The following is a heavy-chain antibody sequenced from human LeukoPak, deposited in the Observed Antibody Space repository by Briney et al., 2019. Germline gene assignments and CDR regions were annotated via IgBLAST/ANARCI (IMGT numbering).Heavy chain of an antibody. D-gene: IGHD1-26*01. CDR2: IIPILGIA. V-gene: IGHV1-69*02. CDR3: ARLIVGATAPFDI. CDR1: GYTFTGYY. Sequence: SVKVSCKASGYTFTGYYMHWVRQAPGQGLEWMGRIIPILGIANYAQKFQGRVTITADKSTSTAYMELSSLRSEDTAVYYCARLIVGATAPFDIWGQGTMVTVSS. J-gene: IGHJ3*02.